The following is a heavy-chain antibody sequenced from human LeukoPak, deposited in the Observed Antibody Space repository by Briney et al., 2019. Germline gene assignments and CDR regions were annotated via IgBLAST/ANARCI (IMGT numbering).Heavy chain of an antibody. D-gene: IGHD3-10*01. CDR1: GFTFDDYG. CDR3: AKDQQGGAGSGRFDY. J-gene: IGHJ4*02. CDR2: INWNGGST. V-gene: IGHV3-20*04. Sequence: QTGGSLRLACAASGFTFDDYGMSWVRQAPGKGLEWVSGINWNGGSTGYADSVKGRFTISRDISKNTFYLQMSSLTADDAALYYCAKDQQGGAGSGRFDYWGQGTLVTVSS.